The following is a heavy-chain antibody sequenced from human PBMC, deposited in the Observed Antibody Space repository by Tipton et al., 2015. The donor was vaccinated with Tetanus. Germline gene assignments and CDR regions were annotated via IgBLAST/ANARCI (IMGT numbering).Heavy chain of an antibody. CDR1: GDSISSGDYY. D-gene: IGHD3-10*01. V-gene: IGHV4-30-4*01. CDR2: IYYSGST. J-gene: IGHJ5*02. Sequence: LRLSCTVSGDSISSGDYYWSWIRQPPGKGLEWIGFIYYSGSTYYNPSLKSRVTISGDTPNNHFSLKLSSVTAADTAVYFCARDAVYGSGSFYNDWFDPWGQGTLVTVSS. CDR3: ARDAVYGSGSFYNDWFDP.